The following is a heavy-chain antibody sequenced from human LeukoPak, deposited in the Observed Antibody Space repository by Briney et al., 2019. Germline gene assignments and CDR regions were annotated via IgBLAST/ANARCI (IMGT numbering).Heavy chain of an antibody. CDR2: IYYSGST. Sequence: SETLSLTCTVSGGSISSSSYYWGWIRQPPGKGLEWIGSIYYSGSTYYNPSLKSRVTISVDTSKNQFSLKLSSVTAADTAVYYCAREVHDFWGGTRFDYWGQGTLVTVSS. J-gene: IGHJ4*02. CDR3: AREVHDFWGGTRFDY. V-gene: IGHV4-39*07. D-gene: IGHD3-3*01. CDR1: GGSISSSSYY.